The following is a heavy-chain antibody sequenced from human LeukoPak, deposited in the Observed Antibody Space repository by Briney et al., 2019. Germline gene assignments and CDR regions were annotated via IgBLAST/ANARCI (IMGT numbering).Heavy chain of an antibody. V-gene: IGHV3-74*01. CDR1: GFTFSTYW. CDR2: INTDGTIT. J-gene: IGHJ4*02. Sequence: GGSLRLSCAVSGFTFSTYWMDWVRQAPGKGLVWVSRINTDGTITNYADSVKGRLTISRDNAKNMLHLQMNSLRADDTAVYYCSRSTFGQYDYWGQGTLVTVSS. CDR3: SRSTFGQYDY. D-gene: IGHD3-16*01.